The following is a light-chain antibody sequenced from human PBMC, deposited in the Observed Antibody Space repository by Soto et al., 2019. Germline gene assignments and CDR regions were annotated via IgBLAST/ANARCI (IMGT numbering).Light chain of an antibody. CDR2: AAS. Sequence: DIQMTQSRSSLSASVGDRVSITCRASQGIANYLAWYQQKPGKAPRLLIYAASALQSGVPSRFSGSGSGTDFTLTINSLQPEDVATYYCQKYNSAPLTFGGGTRVEIK. J-gene: IGKJ4*01. CDR3: QKYNSAPLT. V-gene: IGKV1-27*01. CDR1: QGIANY.